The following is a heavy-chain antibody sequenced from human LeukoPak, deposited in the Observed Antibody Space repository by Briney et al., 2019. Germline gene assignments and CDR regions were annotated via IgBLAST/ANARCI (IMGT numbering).Heavy chain of an antibody. CDR1: GYTFTDSY. CDR2: INPNSGGT. Sequence: ASVKVSCKASGYTFTDSYIHWVRQAPGQGLECVGRINPNSGGTNYAQKFQGRVTMTRDTSISTAYMELSSLRYDDTAVYYCAREHCGGDCYPWNWGQGTLVTVSS. D-gene: IGHD2-21*02. J-gene: IGHJ4*02. V-gene: IGHV1-2*06. CDR3: AREHCGGDCYPWN.